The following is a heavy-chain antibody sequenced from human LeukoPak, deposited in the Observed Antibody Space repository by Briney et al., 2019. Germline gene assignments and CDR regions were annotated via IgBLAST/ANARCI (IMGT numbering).Heavy chain of an antibody. CDR1: AYSLNELS. CDR3: ATMIRGVIVPYFEY. J-gene: IGHJ4*02. CDR2: FDREDGEI. V-gene: IGHV1-24*01. D-gene: IGHD3-10*01. Sequence: ASVKVSCKVSAYSLNELSMHWVRQAPGKGLEWMGGFDREDGEIIYAANFQDRVTMTEGTSTDTAHMELSSLRSEDTAVYYCATMIRGVIVPYFEYWGQGTLVTVSS.